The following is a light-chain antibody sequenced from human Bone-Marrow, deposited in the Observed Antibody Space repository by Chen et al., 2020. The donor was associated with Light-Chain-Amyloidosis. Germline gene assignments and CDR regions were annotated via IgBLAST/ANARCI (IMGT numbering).Light chain of an antibody. Sequence: QSALTQPRSVSGSPGQSVTISCTGTSGDVGGYHVVSWYQQSPVKAPKLIIFDVSELPSGLPVRFSGSNSGNTASLTISGLQAADEADYYCCSTAVRSTLVFGGGTTLTVL. J-gene: IGLJ2*01. CDR3: CSTAVRSTLV. CDR1: SGDVGGYHV. V-gene: IGLV2-11*02. CDR2: DVS.